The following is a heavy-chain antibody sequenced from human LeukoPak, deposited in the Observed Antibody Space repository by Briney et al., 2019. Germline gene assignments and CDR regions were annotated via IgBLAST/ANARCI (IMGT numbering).Heavy chain of an antibody. CDR2: ITTSSVYI. J-gene: IGHJ4*02. V-gene: IGHV3-21*01. CDR3: ARMGLEELLIDYFDY. Sequence: GGSLRLSCAASGFIFSTYTMSLVRQAPGKVLECFSSITTSSVYIYYADSVKGRFTISRDNTKNSLYLQMNSLRAVDTAVYYCARMGLEELLIDYFDYWGQGALVTVSS. D-gene: IGHD3-10*01. CDR1: GFIFSTYT.